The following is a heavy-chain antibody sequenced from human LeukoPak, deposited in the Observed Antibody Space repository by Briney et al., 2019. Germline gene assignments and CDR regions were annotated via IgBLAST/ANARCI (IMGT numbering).Heavy chain of an antibody. CDR2: IYHSGSA. CDR1: GYSISSGYY. V-gene: IGHV4-38-2*02. CDR3: ARLAVYGY. D-gene: IGHD2-8*01. Sequence: SETLSLTCTVSGYSISSGYYWGWIRQPPGKGLEWIGSIYHSGSAYYNPSLKSRVTISVDTSKNQFSLKLSSVTAAGTAVYYCARLAVYGYWGQGTLVTVSS. J-gene: IGHJ4*02.